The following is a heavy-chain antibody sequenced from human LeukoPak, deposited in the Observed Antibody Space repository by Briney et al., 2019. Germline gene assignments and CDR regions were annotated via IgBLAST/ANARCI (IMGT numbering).Heavy chain of an antibody. CDR1: GFTFSSYA. CDR2: ISSGSSTT. Sequence: GGSLRLSCAASGFTFSSYAMNWVRRAPGKGLEWVSYISSGSSTTYYVDSVKGRFTISRDNAENSLYLQMNSLRAEDTAVYYCASEEGRYYGMGVWGQGTTVTVSS. J-gene: IGHJ6*02. CDR3: ASEEGRYYGMGV. V-gene: IGHV3-48*01.